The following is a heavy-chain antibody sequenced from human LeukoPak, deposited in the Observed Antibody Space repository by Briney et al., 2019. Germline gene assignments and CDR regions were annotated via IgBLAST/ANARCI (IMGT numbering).Heavy chain of an antibody. D-gene: IGHD3-10*01. CDR2: ISGSGGST. V-gene: IGHV3-23*01. Sequence: PGGSLRLSCAASGXTFSSYAMSWVRQAPGKGLEWVSAISGSGGSTYYADSVKGRFTISRDNSRNTLYLQMNSLRAEDTAVYYCAKDMVRGVTPTIICDYWGQGTLVTVSS. CDR3: AKDMVRGVTPTIICDY. J-gene: IGHJ4*02. CDR1: GXTFSSYA.